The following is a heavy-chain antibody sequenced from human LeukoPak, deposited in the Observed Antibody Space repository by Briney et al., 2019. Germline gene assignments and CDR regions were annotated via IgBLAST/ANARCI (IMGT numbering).Heavy chain of an antibody. CDR3: ARRGIVAYYYYYMDV. CDR2: INHSGST. J-gene: IGHJ6*03. Sequence: SETLSLTCAVYGGSFSGYYWSWIRQPPGKGLEWIGEINHSGSTNYNPSLKSRVTISVDTSKNQFSLKLSSVTAADTAVYYCARRGIVAYYYYYMDVWGKGTTVTISS. D-gene: IGHD3-16*02. CDR1: GGSFSGYY. V-gene: IGHV4-34*01.